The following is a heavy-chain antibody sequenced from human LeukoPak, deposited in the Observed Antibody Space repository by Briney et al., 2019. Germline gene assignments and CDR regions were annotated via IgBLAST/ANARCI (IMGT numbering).Heavy chain of an antibody. J-gene: IGHJ4*02. CDR1: GFTFNNYN. Sequence: GGSLRLSCAASGFTFNNYNMNWVRQAPGKGLEWVSSISSSSSYIYYADSVKGRFTISRDNAKNSLYLQMNSLRAEDTAVYYCARDGEMATILDYWGQGTLVTVSS. CDR2: ISSSSSYI. D-gene: IGHD5-24*01. V-gene: IGHV3-21*01. CDR3: ARDGEMATILDY.